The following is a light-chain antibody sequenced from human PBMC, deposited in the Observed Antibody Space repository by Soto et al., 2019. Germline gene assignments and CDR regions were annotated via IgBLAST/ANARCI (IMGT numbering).Light chain of an antibody. Sequence: QAVVTQEPSLTVSPGGTVTLTCASTTGAVTSGHFPNWFQQKPGQAPRALIYNTSNKHSWTPARFSGSLLGGKAALTLSRMQPEDEAEYYCLLSYGGAYVFGTGTKLTVL. V-gene: IGLV7-43*01. CDR1: TGAVTSGHF. CDR2: NTS. J-gene: IGLJ1*01. CDR3: LLSYGGAYV.